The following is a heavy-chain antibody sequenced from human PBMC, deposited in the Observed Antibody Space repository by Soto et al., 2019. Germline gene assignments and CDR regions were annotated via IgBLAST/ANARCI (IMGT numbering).Heavy chain of an antibody. D-gene: IGHD5-18*01. CDR2: IWYDGSNK. Sequence: QVQLVESGGGVVQPGKSLRLSCAASGFTFSTYGMHWVRQAPGKGLEWVAVIWYDGSNKYHGDSLKGRFTISRDNSKNPLYLQINNLRAEDTAVYYCGRDGALGDTAVVDSWGQGTLVNVSS. J-gene: IGHJ4*02. V-gene: IGHV3-33*01. CDR1: GFTFSTYG. CDR3: GRDGALGDTAVVDS.